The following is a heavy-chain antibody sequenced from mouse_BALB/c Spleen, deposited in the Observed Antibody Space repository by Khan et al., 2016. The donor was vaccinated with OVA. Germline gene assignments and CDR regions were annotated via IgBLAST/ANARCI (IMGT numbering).Heavy chain of an antibody. Sequence: VRLQQSGPELVKPGASVKIPCKASGYAFSDYKMDWVKQSHGKRLEWIGYITPNNGGTIYNQKFKDKATLTVDKSCNTAYMELRSLTSEDTAVYYCERGGFGSPFAYWGQGTLVTVSA. J-gene: IGHJ3*01. CDR3: ERGGFGSPFAY. D-gene: IGHD1-1*01. CDR1: GYAFSDYK. V-gene: IGHV1-18*01. CDR2: ITPNNGGT.